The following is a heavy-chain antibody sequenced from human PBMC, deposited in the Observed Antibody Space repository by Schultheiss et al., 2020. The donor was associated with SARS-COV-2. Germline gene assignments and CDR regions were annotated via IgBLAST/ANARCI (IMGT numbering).Heavy chain of an antibody. D-gene: IGHD6-19*01. CDR1: GGSFSGYY. J-gene: IGHJ6*02. CDR2: INHSGST. Sequence: SETLSLTCAVYGGSFSGYYWSWIRQPPGKGLEWIGEINHSGSTNYNPSLKSRVTISVDTSKNQFSLNLTSVTAADTAVYYCASAGNSRWYYYAMDVWGQGTTVTVSS. V-gene: IGHV4-34*01. CDR3: ASAGNSRWYYYAMDV.